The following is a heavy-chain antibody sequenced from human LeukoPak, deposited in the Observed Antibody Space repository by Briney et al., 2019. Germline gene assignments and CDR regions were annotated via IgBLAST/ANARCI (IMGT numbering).Heavy chain of an antibody. CDR1: GGSSSGYY. D-gene: IGHD3-22*01. CDR3: ARLGGGYYYDSSGYYRVTFFDY. CDR2: INHSGST. V-gene: IGHV4-34*01. Sequence: SETLSLTCAVYGGSSSGYYWSWIRQPPGQGLEWIGEINHSGSTNYNPSLKSRVAISVDTPKNQCSLKLSSVPAADTAVYYCARLGGGYYYDSSGYYRVTFFDYWGQGTLVTVSS. J-gene: IGHJ4*02.